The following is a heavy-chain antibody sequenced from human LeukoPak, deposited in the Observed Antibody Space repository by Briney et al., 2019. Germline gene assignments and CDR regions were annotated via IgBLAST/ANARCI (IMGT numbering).Heavy chain of an antibody. J-gene: IGHJ4*02. CDR2: INPNSGGT. V-gene: IGHV1-2*04. CDR3: ARLGQLLPDY. D-gene: IGHD2-2*01. CDR1: GGTFSSYA. Sequence: GSSVKVSCKASGGTFSSYAISWVRQAPGQGLEWMGWINPNSGGTNYAQKFQGWVTMTRDTSISTAYLQWSSLKASDTAMYYCARLGQLLPDYWGQGTLVTVSS.